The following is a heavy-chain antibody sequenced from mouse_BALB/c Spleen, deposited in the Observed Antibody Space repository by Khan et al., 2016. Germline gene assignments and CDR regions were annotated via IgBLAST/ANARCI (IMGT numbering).Heavy chain of an antibody. J-gene: IGHJ4*01. CDR1: GFSLTSYG. Sequence: QVQLKQSGPGLVAPSQSLSITCTVSGFSLTSYGVHWVRQPPGKGLEWLVVIWSDGSTTYNSALKSRLSISKDNSKSQVFLKMNSLQTDDTSMYYCARRDDGGGAMDYWGQGTSVTVSS. V-gene: IGHV2-6*02. CDR2: IWSDGST. D-gene: IGHD2-3*01. CDR3: ARRDDGGGAMDY.